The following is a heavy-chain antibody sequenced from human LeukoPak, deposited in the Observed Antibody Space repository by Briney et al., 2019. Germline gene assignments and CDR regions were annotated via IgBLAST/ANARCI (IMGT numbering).Heavy chain of an antibody. D-gene: IGHD2-2*01. CDR1: GFTFSSYS. Sequence: SGGSLRLSCAASGFTFSSYSMNWVRQAPGKGLEWVSYISSSSSTIYYADSVKGRFTISRDNAKNSLYLQMNSLRAEDTAVYYCARDRPAAIVDAEYFQHWGQGTLVTVSS. CDR2: ISSSSSTI. V-gene: IGHV3-48*01. J-gene: IGHJ1*01. CDR3: ARDRPAAIVDAEYFQH.